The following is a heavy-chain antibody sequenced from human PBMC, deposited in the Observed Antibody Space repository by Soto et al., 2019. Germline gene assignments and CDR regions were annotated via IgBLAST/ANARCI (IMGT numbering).Heavy chain of an antibody. D-gene: IGHD3-16*01. Sequence: QVQLQESGPGLVKPSQTLSLTCTVSGGSITSSGYYWSWNRQHPGEVLEWIGFTSNSGSTSYNPSLKSRITISVDTTSNQFSPNLKPVTAADTAVYYCASGGGSTKVDYWGQGTLVTVSP. V-gene: IGHV4-31*03. CDR3: ASGGGSTKVDY. CDR1: GGSITSSGYY. J-gene: IGHJ4*02. CDR2: TSNSGST.